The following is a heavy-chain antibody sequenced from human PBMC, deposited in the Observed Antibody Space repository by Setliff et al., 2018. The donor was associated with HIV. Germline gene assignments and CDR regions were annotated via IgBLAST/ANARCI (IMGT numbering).Heavy chain of an antibody. D-gene: IGHD3-16*02. CDR1: GFTISYYG. V-gene: IGHV3-30*18. CDR3: AKDLRSYRCSIASCSHMDV. CDR2: ISHDGGNK. Sequence: PGESLKISCVASGFTISYYGMHWVRQAPGKGLEWVAVISHDGGNKYYADSVKGRFTIPGDNSKNTLYLQMNSLRSEDAAVYYCAKDLRSYRCSIASCSHMDVWGKGTTVTVSS. J-gene: IGHJ6*03.